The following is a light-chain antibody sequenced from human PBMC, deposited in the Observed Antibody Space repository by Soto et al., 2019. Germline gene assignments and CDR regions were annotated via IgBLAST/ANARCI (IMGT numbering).Light chain of an antibody. CDR2: AAS. Sequence: EIVMTQSPATLSVSPGERATLSCRASQSVSSNLAWYQQKPGQAPRLLIDAASTRATGIPARFSGSGSGTEFTLTISSLQSEDFAVYYCQQYNNWPPSFGGGTKVEIK. CDR3: QQYNNWPPS. J-gene: IGKJ4*01. V-gene: IGKV3-15*01. CDR1: QSVSSN.